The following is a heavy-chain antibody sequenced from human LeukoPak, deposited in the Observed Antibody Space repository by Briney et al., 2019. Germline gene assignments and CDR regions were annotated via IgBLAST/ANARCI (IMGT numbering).Heavy chain of an antibody. D-gene: IGHD2-15*01. Sequence: GGSLRLSCAASGFTFSSYSMNRVRQAPGKGLEWVSSISSSSSYIYYADSVKGRFTISRDNAKNSLYLQMNSLRAEDTAVYYCARGYPKRVLPDYWGQGTLVTVSS. CDR2: ISSSSSYI. J-gene: IGHJ4*02. CDR1: GFTFSSYS. V-gene: IGHV3-21*01. CDR3: ARGYPKRVLPDY.